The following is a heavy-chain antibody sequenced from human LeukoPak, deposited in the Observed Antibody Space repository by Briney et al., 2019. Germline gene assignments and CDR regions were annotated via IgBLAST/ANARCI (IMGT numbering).Heavy chain of an antibody. J-gene: IGHJ4*02. V-gene: IGHV3-53*01. CDR1: GFTVSSNY. Sequence: GSLRLSCAASGFTVSSNYMSWVRQAPGKGLEWVSVIYSGGSTYYADSVKGRFTISRDNSKNTLYLQMNSLRAEDTAVYYCASSYDSSAYNDYWGQGTLVTVSS. CDR3: ASSYDSSAYNDY. D-gene: IGHD3-22*01. CDR2: IYSGGST.